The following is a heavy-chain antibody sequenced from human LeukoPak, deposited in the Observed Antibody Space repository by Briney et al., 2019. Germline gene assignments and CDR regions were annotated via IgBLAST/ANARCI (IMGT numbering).Heavy chain of an antibody. V-gene: IGHV4-30-4*01. CDR1: GGSISSDNYY. CDR2: IYYSGTT. J-gene: IGHJ5*02. Sequence: SETLSLTCTVSGGSISSDNYYWSWIRQPPGKGLEWIGYIYYSGTTYYNPSLKSRVTISVDTSKNQFSLKLSSVTAADTAVYYCASIDVILIQGFDPWGQGTLVTVSS. D-gene: IGHD2-8*01. CDR3: ASIDVILIQGFDP.